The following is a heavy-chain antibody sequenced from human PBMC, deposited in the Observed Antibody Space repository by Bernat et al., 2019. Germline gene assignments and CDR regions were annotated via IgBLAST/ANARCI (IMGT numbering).Heavy chain of an antibody. CDR3: GRGGSNKSGPGHYFDY. CDR1: GGSFSGYY. J-gene: IGHJ4*02. CDR2: INHSGST. Sequence: QVQLQQWGAGLLKPSETLSLTCAVYGGSFSGYYWSWIRQPPGKGLEWIGEINHSGSTNYNPSLKSRVTISVDTSKKQVSLKLSSGDGAETAGYYWGRGGSNKSGPGHYFDYWGQGTLVTVSS. V-gene: IGHV4-34*01. D-gene: IGHD1/OR15-1a*01.